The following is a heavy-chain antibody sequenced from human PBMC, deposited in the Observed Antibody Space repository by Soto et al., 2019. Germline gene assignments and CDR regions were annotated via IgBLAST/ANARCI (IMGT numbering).Heavy chain of an antibody. V-gene: IGHV4-61*01. CDR3: AKNWNWRSLVH. CDR2: IYFSGRT. CDR1: GDYGSGGSDY. Sequence: LVTKRLSCTVSGDYGSGGSDYWNWIRQPPGKGLEWIGYIYFSGRTNYNPSLKSRVTISIDTSKNQFSRKLTSATAADTAVYYSAKNWNWRSLVHWGQGTLVTVPS. D-gene: IGHD1-7*01. J-gene: IGHJ4*02.